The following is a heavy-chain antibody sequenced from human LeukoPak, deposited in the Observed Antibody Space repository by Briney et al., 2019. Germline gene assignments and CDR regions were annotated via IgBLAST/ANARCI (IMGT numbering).Heavy chain of an antibody. D-gene: IGHD2-21*02. Sequence: SETLSLTCTVSGGSISSYYWSWIRQPPGKGLEWIGYIYYSGSTNYNPSLKSRVTISVDTSKNQFSLKLSSVTAADTAVYYCASSLAYCGGDCYSPNDAFDIWGQGTMVTVSS. CDR2: IYYSGST. V-gene: IGHV4-59*08. J-gene: IGHJ3*02. CDR1: GGSISSYY. CDR3: ASSLAYCGGDCYSPNDAFDI.